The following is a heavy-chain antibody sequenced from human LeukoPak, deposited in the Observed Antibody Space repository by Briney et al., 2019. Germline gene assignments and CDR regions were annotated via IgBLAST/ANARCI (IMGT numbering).Heavy chain of an antibody. Sequence: DSVKGRFTISRDNDKNSLYLQMNSLRVEDTAVYYCTREYSSNRYSDYWGQGILVTVSS. J-gene: IGHJ4*02. CDR3: TREYSSNRYSDY. D-gene: IGHD6-13*01. V-gene: IGHV3-7*01.